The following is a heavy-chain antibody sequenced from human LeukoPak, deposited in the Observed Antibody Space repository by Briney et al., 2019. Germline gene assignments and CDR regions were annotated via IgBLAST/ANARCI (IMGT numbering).Heavy chain of an antibody. CDR2: IYHSGST. J-gene: IGHJ4*02. D-gene: IGHD2-2*01. CDR3: ARVRGYCSSTNCYRYYFDY. Sequence: SETLSLTCTVSGYSISSGYYWGWIRQPPGKGLEWIGTIYHSGSTYYNPSLKSRVTISVDTSKNQFSLKLTSVTAADTAVYYCARVRGYCSSTNCYRYYFDYWGQGTLVTVSS. V-gene: IGHV4-38-2*02. CDR1: GYSISSGYY.